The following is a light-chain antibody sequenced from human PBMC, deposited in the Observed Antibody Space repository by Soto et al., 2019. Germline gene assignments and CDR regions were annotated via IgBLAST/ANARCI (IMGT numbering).Light chain of an antibody. CDR2: AAS. V-gene: IGKV3-20*01. J-gene: IGKJ2*01. CDR1: QSISSSY. Sequence: EIVLTQSPGTLSLSPGEGATLSCRASQSISSSYLAWYQQKPGQAPRLLIYAASSRATGISDRFSGSGSGTDFTLTISRLEPEDFAVYYCQLYGSSHMFSFGQGTKLEIK. CDR3: QLYGSSHMFS.